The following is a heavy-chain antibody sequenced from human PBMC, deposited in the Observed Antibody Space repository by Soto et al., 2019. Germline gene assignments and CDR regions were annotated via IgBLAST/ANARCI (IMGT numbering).Heavy chain of an antibody. J-gene: IGHJ5*02. D-gene: IGHD6-13*01. Sequence: SETLSLTCAVSGGSISSGGYSWSWIRQPPGKGLEWIGYIYHSGSTYYNPSLKSRVTISVDRSKSQFSLKLSSVTAADTAVYYCARVSSSSWYKGNWFDPWGQGTLVTVSS. V-gene: IGHV4-30-2*01. CDR2: IYHSGST. CDR3: ARVSSSSWYKGNWFDP. CDR1: GGSISSGGYS.